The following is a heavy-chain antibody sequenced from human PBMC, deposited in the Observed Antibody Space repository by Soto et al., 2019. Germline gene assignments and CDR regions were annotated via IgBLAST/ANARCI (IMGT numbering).Heavy chain of an antibody. D-gene: IGHD2-21*01. CDR2: IYYSGST. J-gene: IGHJ6*02. CDR1: GGAISSGDYV. Sequence: LSLTGTDSGGAISSGDYVWSWIRQPPGEGLEWIGYIYYSGSTYYNPSLKSRVTISVDTSKNQFSLKLSSVTAADTAVYSCARYSVSYYYGMDVWGQGTTVTVSS. V-gene: IGHV4-30-4*01. CDR3: ARYSVSYYYGMDV.